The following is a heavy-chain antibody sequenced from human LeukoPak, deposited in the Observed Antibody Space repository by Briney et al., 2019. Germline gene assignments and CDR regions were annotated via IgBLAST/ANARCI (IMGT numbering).Heavy chain of an antibody. J-gene: IGHJ4*02. V-gene: IGHV1-46*01. D-gene: IGHD6-19*01. CDR3: ARGGDSSAWYGRNYFDC. CDR2: ISPSGGGT. CDR1: GYTFTTYY. Sequence: ASVKVSCKASGYTFTTYYIHWVRQAPGQGLEWMGVISPSGGGTSYAQKFQGRVTVAGDTSTSTVYMELSSLRSEDTAVYYCARGGDSSAWYGRNYFDCWGQGTLVTVSS.